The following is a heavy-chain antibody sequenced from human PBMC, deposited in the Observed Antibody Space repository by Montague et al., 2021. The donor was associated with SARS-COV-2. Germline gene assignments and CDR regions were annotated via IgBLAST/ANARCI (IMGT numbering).Heavy chain of an antibody. V-gene: IGHV4-39*01. D-gene: IGHD4-23*01. CDR3: ARRRDRSTVVSPAVFDL. CDR2: ICYGGST. CDR1: SDSISSRSYC. Sequence: SKTLSLTCSVSSDSISSRSYCWAWIRQSPGKGLEWIGNICYGGSTYYNPSLRSRVVMSAETSKSQFSLKLYSVTAANTSIYYCARRRDRSTVVSPAVFDLWGQGTMVIVSS. J-gene: IGHJ3*01.